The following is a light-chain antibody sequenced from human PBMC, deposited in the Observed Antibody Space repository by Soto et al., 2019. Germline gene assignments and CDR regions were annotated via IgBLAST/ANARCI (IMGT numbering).Light chain of an antibody. CDR2: EVS. V-gene: IGLV2-8*01. CDR3: TSYVGSNIWV. Sequence: QSVLTQPPSASGSPGQLVTISCTGTSSDVGAYKYVSWYQQYPGKAPKLMIYEVSKRPSGVPDRFSGSKSGNTASLTVSGLQAEDEADYYCTSYVGSNIWVFGGGTKLTVL. J-gene: IGLJ3*02. CDR1: SSDVGAYKY.